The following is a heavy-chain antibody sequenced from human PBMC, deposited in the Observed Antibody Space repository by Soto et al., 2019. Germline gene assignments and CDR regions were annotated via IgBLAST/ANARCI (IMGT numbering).Heavy chain of an antibody. Sequence: PSETLSLTCTVSGGSITSYYWSWIRQPPGKGLEWIGYIYYSGNTNYNPSLKSRVTISVDTSKNQFSLRLSSVTAADTAIYYCAIGGAAAARGWFDPWGQGTLVTVS. CDR1: GGSITSYY. CDR3: AIGGAAAARGWFDP. D-gene: IGHD6-13*01. V-gene: IGHV4-59*01. J-gene: IGHJ5*02. CDR2: IYYSGNT.